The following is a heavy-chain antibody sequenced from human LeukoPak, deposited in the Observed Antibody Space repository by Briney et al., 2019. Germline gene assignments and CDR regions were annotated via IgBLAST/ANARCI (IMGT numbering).Heavy chain of an antibody. D-gene: IGHD6-19*01. Sequence: GVSLTLSCAASGFSLRRYAMSWVRQAPGKGLEGVSSISESGGSIQYADSVKARFTIPRDYSENTLYLQKSSPRAENTAVYYWAKDYGSSSVWFFDYWGQGTLVTVSS. CDR1: GFSLRRYA. CDR3: AKDYGSSSVWFFDY. CDR2: ISESGGSI. J-gene: IGHJ4*02. V-gene: IGHV3-23*01.